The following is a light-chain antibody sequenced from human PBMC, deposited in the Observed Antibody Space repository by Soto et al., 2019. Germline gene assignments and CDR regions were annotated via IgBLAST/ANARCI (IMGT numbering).Light chain of an antibody. Sequence: DIQVTQSPSAMSAFVGDSVAITCRASQDINNFLAWFQQKPGRVPERLIFGTSSLQSGVPSRFSGSGSGTEFTLTISSLQPEDFATYYCLQHSSFPYTFGQGTRLEIK. CDR3: LQHSSFPYT. CDR1: QDINNF. CDR2: GTS. V-gene: IGKV1-17*03. J-gene: IGKJ5*01.